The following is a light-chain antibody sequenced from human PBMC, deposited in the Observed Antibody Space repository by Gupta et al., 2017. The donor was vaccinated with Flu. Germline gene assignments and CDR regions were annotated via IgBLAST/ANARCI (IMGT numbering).Light chain of an antibody. CDR2: GAS. CDR3: HQYANSPRT. CDR1: QTVTSNH. V-gene: IGKV3-20*01. J-gene: IGKJ1*01. Sequence: ELVLTQSTGSLSLSPGERATVSCRASQTVTSNHLDWYQQRPVQAPRLLIYGASTRATGIPDRFSGSGSGTDFTLTISRLEPEDFAVYYCHQYANSPRTFGQGTKVEIK.